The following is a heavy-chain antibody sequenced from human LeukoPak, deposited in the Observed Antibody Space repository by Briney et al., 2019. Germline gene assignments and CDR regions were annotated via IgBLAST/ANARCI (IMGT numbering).Heavy chain of an antibody. J-gene: IGHJ3*02. CDR1: GYTLTGYY. V-gene: IGHV1-2*02. D-gene: IGHD5-12*01. CDR2: INPNSGGT. CDR3: ARVDAQVATYDAFDI. Sequence: GASVKVSCKASGYTLTGYYMHWVRQAPGQGLEWMGWINPNSGGTNYAQKFQGRVTMTRDTSISTAYMELSRLRSDDTAVYYCARVDAQVATYDAFDIWGQGTMVTVSS.